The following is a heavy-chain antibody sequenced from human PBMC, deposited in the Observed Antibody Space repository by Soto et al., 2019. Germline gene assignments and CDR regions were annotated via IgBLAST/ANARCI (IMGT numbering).Heavy chain of an antibody. D-gene: IGHD6-13*01. CDR3: ARATAAAGMRASGVYY. J-gene: IGHJ4*02. CDR2: IDPSSDYI. Sequence: EVQLVESGGGLVKPGGSLRLSCAASGFTFSSYSMIWVRQAPGKGLEWVSSIDPSSDYIYYADSVKGRFTISRDNAKNSLYLQMNSLRAEDTAVYYCARATAAAGMRASGVYYWGQGTLVTVSS. CDR1: GFTFSSYS. V-gene: IGHV3-21*01.